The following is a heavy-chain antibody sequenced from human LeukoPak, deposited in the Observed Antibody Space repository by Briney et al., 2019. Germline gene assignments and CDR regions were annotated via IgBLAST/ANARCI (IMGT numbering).Heavy chain of an antibody. CDR3: ARQDYGGTGLYQLDI. CDR1: GYSFTSYW. CDR2: IYPGDSDT. V-gene: IGHV5-51*01. J-gene: IGHJ3*02. Sequence: GESLKISCKGSGYSFTSYWIGWVRQMPGKGLEWMGIIYPGDSDTRYSPSFQGQVTISADKSISTAYLQWSSLKASDTAMYYCARQDYGGTGLYQLDIWGQGTMVTVSS. D-gene: IGHD4-23*01.